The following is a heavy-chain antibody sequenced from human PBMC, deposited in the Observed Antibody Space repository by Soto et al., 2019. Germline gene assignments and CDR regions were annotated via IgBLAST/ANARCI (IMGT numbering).Heavy chain of an antibody. D-gene: IGHD2-2*01. J-gene: IGHJ6*02. Sequence: SETLSLTCAVYGGSFSGYYWSWIRQPPGKGLEWIGEINHSGSTNYNPSLKSRVTISVDTSKNQFSLKLSSVTAADTAVYYCARAGYCSSTSCEAPYYYYGMDVWGQGTTVTGSS. CDR1: GGSFSGYY. CDR2: INHSGST. V-gene: IGHV4-34*01. CDR3: ARAGYCSSTSCEAPYYYYGMDV.